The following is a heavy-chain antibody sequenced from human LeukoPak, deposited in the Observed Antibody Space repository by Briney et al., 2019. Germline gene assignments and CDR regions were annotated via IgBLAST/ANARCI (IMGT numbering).Heavy chain of an antibody. V-gene: IGHV4-31*03. D-gene: IGHD5-24*01. J-gene: IGHJ5*02. CDR2: IYYSGST. CDR1: GGSISSGGYY. CDR3: ARVGRDRRWLQSTPNWFDP. Sequence: PSETLSLTCTVSGGSISSGGYYWSWIRQHPGKGLEWIGYIYYSGSTYYNPSLKSRVTISVDTSKNQFSLKLSSVTAADTAVYYCARVGRDRRWLQSTPNWFDPWGQGTLVTVSS.